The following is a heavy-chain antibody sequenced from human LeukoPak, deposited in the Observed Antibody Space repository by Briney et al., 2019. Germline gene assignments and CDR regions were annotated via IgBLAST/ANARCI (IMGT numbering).Heavy chain of an antibody. CDR1: GFTFSSYA. J-gene: IGHJ3*02. CDR2: ISGSGGST. Sequence: PGGSLRLSCAASGFTFSSYAMSWVRQAPGKGLEWVSAISGSGGSTYYADSVKGRFTISRDNSKNTLYLQMNSLRAEDTAVYYCARDRYHYDYVWGSYRYTDDAFDIWGQGTMVTVSS. CDR3: ARDRYHYDYVWGSYRYTDDAFDI. V-gene: IGHV3-23*01. D-gene: IGHD3-16*02.